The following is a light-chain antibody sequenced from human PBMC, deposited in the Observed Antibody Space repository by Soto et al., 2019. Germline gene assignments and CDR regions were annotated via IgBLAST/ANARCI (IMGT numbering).Light chain of an antibody. CDR2: DAS. CDR1: ESVSIY. J-gene: IGKJ5*01. Sequence: EIVLTQSPATLSLSPGERATLSCRASESVSIYLAWYQQKPGQAPRLLIYDASNRATGIPAKFSGSGSETDFTITISSLEPEDSAVYYCQQRSNSPPWITFGQGTRLEIK. V-gene: IGKV3-11*01. CDR3: QQRSNSPPWIT.